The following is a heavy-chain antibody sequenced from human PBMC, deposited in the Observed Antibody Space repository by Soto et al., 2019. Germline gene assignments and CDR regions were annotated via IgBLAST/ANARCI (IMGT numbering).Heavy chain of an antibody. V-gene: IGHV3-30*18. Sequence: GGSLRLSCAASGFTFSSYGMHWARQAPGKGLEWVAVISYDGTNKFYADSVKGRFTVSRDNSKNTVYLQMNSLRAEDAAIYYCAKEVAARLALGWYYGMDVWGQGTTVTVSS. D-gene: IGHD6-6*01. CDR3: AKEVAARLALGWYYGMDV. CDR1: GFTFSSYG. CDR2: ISYDGTNK. J-gene: IGHJ6*02.